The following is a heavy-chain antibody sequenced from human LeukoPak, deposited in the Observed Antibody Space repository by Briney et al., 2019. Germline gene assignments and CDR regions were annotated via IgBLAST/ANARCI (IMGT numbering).Heavy chain of an antibody. D-gene: IGHD3-22*01. V-gene: IGHV3-30*18. CDR3: AKDRSYYYDSSGYPDY. CDR2: ISYDGSNK. J-gene: IGHJ4*02. Sequence: PGGSLRLSCAASGVTFSSYGMHWVRQAPGKGLEWVAVISYDGSNKYYADSVKGRFTISRDNSKNTLYLQMNSLRAEDTAVYYCAKDRSYYYDSSGYPDYWGQGTLVTVSS. CDR1: GVTFSSYG.